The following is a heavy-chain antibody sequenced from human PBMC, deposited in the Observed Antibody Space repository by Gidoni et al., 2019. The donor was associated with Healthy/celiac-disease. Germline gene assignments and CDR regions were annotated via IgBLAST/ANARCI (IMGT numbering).Heavy chain of an antibody. CDR2: IYYSGST. J-gene: IGHJ4*02. CDR1: GGPISRSSYY. Sequence: QLQLQESGPGLVKPSETLSLTCTVSGGPISRSSYYWGWIRQPPGKGLEWIGRIYYSGSTYYNPSLKSRVTISVDTSKNQFSLKLSSVTAADTAVYYCARHKGDYGDPPRESYYFDYWGQGTLVTVSS. V-gene: IGHV4-39*01. D-gene: IGHD4-17*01. CDR3: ARHKGDYGDPPRESYYFDY.